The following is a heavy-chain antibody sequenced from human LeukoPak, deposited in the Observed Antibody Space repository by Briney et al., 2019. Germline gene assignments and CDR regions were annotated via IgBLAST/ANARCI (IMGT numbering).Heavy chain of an antibody. D-gene: IGHD3-10*01. Sequence: ASVKVSCKASGYTFTSYGISWVRQAPGQGLEWMGWISGYNRNTKYAQKFQGRVTMTTGTSTSTAYMELRSLRSDDTALYFCARVGFTIVRGAHDYWGQGTLITVSS. V-gene: IGHV1-18*01. CDR2: ISGYNRNT. J-gene: IGHJ4*02. CDR1: GYTFTSYG. CDR3: ARVGFTIVRGAHDY.